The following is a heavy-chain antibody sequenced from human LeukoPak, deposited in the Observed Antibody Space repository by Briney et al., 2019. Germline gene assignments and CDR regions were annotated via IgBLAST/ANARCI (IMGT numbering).Heavy chain of an antibody. J-gene: IGHJ3*02. CDR2: ISSSGSTI. CDR1: GFTFSSYE. V-gene: IGHV3-48*03. Sequence: GGSLRLSCAASGFTFSSYEMNWVRQAPGKGLEWVSYISSSGSTIYYADSVKGRFTISRDNAKNSLYLQMNSLRAEDTAVYYCAREASGYSYGLDAFDIWGQGTMVTVSS. CDR3: AREASGYSYGLDAFDI. D-gene: IGHD5-18*01.